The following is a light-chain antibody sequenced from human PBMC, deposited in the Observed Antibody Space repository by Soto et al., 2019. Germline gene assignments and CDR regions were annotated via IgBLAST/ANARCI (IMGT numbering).Light chain of an antibody. V-gene: IGKV3-20*01. CDR3: QQYGSSPRT. J-gene: IGKJ5*01. CDR2: GAS. CDR1: QSLRSTS. Sequence: DIVLTQSPGTLSLSPGERATLSCRASQSLRSTSLAWYQQKPGQAPRLLMYGASNRATGIPDKFSGGGSGTDFTLTISRLEPEDFAVYYCQQYGSSPRTFGQGTRLEIK.